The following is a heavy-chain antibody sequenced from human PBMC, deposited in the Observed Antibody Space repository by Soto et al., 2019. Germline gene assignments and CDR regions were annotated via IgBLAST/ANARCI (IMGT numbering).Heavy chain of an antibody. CDR2: ISGSGGST. D-gene: IGHD2-15*01. CDR1: GFTFSSYA. V-gene: IGHV3-23*01. CDR3: AKSRDIVVVVAANDAFDI. Sequence: PGGSLRLSCAASGFTFSSYAMSWVRQAPGKGLEWVSAISGSGGSTYYADSVKGRFTISRDNSKNTLYLQMSSLRAEDTAVYYFAKSRDIVVVVAANDAFDIWGQGTMVTVSS. J-gene: IGHJ3*02.